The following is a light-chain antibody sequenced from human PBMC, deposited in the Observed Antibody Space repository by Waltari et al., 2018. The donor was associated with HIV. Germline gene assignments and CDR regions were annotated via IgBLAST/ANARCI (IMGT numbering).Light chain of an antibody. Sequence: QSVLTQPPSASGPPGQRVTISCSGSHSNIGSNTVSWFQQLPGTAPKLLIYLNNQRPSGVPDRISGSKSGTSASLAISGLQSEDEAHYYCAAWDDSLNGRIFGGGTKLTVL. V-gene: IGLV1-44*01. CDR1: HSNIGSNT. J-gene: IGLJ2*01. CDR2: LNN. CDR3: AAWDDSLNGRI.